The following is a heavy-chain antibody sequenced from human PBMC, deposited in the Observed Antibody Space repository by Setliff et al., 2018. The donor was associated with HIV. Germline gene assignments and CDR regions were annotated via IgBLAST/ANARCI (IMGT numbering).Heavy chain of an antibody. V-gene: IGHV4-59*11. Sequence: SETLSLTCSVYGVSINLHHWSWIRQSPGKGLECIGSGSDTGTTNYNPSLRSRVTISSDTSKNQISLRLTSVTAADTALYFCARHKVISKLGGLIQDYFYYGLDAWGQGTTVTVS. CDR1: GVSINLHH. J-gene: IGHJ6*02. CDR2: GSDTGTT. CDR3: ARHKVISKLGGLIQDYFYYGLDA. D-gene: IGHD3-16*01.